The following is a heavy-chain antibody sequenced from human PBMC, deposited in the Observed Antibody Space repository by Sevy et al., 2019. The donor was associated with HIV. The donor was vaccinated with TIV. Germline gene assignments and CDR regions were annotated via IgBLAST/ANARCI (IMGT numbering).Heavy chain of an antibody. D-gene: IGHD5-18*01. CDR2: INPNSGDT. J-gene: IGHJ4*02. V-gene: IGHV1-2*02. CDR3: XSPGGXTYXSLXDX. Sequence: ASVKVSCKVXGXTXTDYYIHWVRQAPGQGFEWMAWINPNSGDTSYAQTFQGRVTVTRDTSISTSYMELRTLRSDDTAVYYCXSPGGXTYXSLXDXXXQGTLVTVSS. CDR1: GXTXTDYY.